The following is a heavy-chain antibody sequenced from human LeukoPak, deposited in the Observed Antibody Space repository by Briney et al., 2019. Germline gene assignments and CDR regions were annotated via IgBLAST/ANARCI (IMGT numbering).Heavy chain of an antibody. V-gene: IGHV4-59*04. Sequence: PSETLSLTCTVSGGSISSYYWSWIRQPPGKGLEWIGYIYHSGSTYYNPSLKSRVTISVDTSKNQFSLKLSSVTAADTAVYYCARLERQQLADYWGQGTLVTVSS. J-gene: IGHJ4*02. CDR3: ARLERQQLADY. CDR1: GGSISSYY. CDR2: IYHSGST. D-gene: IGHD6-13*01.